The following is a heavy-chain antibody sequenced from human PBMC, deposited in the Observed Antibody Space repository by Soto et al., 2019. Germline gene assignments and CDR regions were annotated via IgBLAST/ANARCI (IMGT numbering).Heavy chain of an antibody. CDR3: AKKVNSGPGSQYFDY. J-gene: IGHJ4*02. CDR1: GFTFSSYS. V-gene: IGHV3-23*01. Sequence: EVQLLESGGGLVQPGGSLRLSCAASGFTFSSYSMSWVRQAPGKGLEWVSGFRTGGDDGTTYYADSVKGRFTISRDNSKTPLFLQMNSLRAEDTAIYYCAKKVNSGPGSQYFDYWGQGTLVTVSS. D-gene: IGHD3-10*01. CDR2: FRTGGDDGTT.